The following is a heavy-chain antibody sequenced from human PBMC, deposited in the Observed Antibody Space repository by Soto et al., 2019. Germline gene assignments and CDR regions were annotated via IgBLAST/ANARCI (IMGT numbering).Heavy chain of an antibody. J-gene: IGHJ5*02. CDR1: GFIFSDYW. Sequence: EVQVVESGGGLVQPGGSLRLSCAASGFIFSDYWMTWVRQAPGKGLEWVVNIKQYGSEKSYVDSVKDRFTISRDNAKKSLYLQMNSLRAEDTAMYYCARVRGKGWLDPWGQGTLVTVSS. CDR3: ARVRGKGWLDP. CDR2: IKQYGSEK. V-gene: IGHV3-7*03. D-gene: IGHD3-10*01.